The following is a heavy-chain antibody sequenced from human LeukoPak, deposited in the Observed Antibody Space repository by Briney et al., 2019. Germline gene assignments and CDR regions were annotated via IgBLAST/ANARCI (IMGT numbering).Heavy chain of an antibody. J-gene: IGHJ4*02. Sequence: GASVKVSCKASGYTFTSYDINWLRQATGQGLEWMGWMNPNSGNTGYAQKFQGRVTMTRNTSISTAYMELSSLRSEDTAVYYCARVMGIAVVNDYWGQGTLVTVSS. CDR1: GYTFTSYD. CDR3: ARVMGIAVVNDY. CDR2: MNPNSGNT. V-gene: IGHV1-8*01. D-gene: IGHD6-19*01.